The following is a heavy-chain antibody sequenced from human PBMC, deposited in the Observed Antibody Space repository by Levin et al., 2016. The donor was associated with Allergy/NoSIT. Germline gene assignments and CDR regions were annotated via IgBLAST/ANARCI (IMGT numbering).Heavy chain of an antibody. V-gene: IGHV3-33*01. CDR2: IWYDGSNK. D-gene: IGHD3-3*01. Sequence: WIRQPPGKGLEWVAVIWYDGSNKYYADSVKGRFTISRDNSKNTLYLQMNSLRVEDTAVYYCARGCDFWSGYCRFSVDYWGQGTLVTVSS. CDR3: ARGCDFWSGYCRFSVDY. J-gene: IGHJ4*02.